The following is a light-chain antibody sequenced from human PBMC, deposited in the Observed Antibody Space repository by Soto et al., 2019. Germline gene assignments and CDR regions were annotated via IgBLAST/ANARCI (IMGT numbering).Light chain of an antibody. CDR2: YVS. Sequence: QSALTQPASVSASPGQWITISCTGTSSDIGAYNSVSWYQQHPGKAPQLMIYYVSYRPSGISSRFSGSKSGNTASLTISGLQADDDADYYCASYTSARIRVFGGGTQLTVL. J-gene: IGLJ2*01. CDR3: ASYTSARIRV. CDR1: SSDIGAYNS. V-gene: IGLV2-14*03.